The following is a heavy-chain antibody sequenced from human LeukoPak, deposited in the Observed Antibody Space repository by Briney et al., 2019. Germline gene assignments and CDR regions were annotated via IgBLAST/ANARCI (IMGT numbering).Heavy chain of an antibody. V-gene: IGHV1-2*02. CDR2: INPNSGGT. Sequence: PGGSVKVSCKASGYTFTGYYMHWVRQAPGQGREWMGWINPNSGGTNYAQKFQGRVTMTRDTSIRTAYMELRRLRSDDTAVYYCARVVRGVISYWGQRTLVTVPS. CDR3: ARVVRGVISY. D-gene: IGHD3-10*01. CDR1: GYTFTGYY. J-gene: IGHJ4*02.